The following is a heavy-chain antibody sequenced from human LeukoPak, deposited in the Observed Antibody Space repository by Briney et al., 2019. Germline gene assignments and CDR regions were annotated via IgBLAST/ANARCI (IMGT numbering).Heavy chain of an antibody. V-gene: IGHV1-8*02. CDR2: MNPNSGNT. CDR3: ARSGTNRQLWRTYYYYGMDV. J-gene: IGHJ6*02. D-gene: IGHD5-18*01. CDR1: GYTFTSYG. Sequence: GASVKVSCKASGYTFTSYGISWVRQATGQGLEWMGWMNPNSGNTGYAQKFQGRVTMTRNTSISTAYMELSSLRSEDTAVYYCARSGTNRQLWRTYYYYGMDVWGQGTTVTVSS.